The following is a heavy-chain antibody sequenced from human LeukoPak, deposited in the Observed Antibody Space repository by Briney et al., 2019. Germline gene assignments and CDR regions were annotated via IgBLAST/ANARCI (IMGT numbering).Heavy chain of an antibody. CDR3: ATEDTFGFDY. J-gene: IGHJ4*02. D-gene: IGHD3-10*01. V-gene: IGHV3-53*01. CDR1: GFTVSSNY. CDR2: IYSGGDT. Sequence: GGSLRLSCAASGFTVSSNYMSRVRQAPGKGLEWVSVIYSGGDTYYADSVKGRFTISRDNSKNTLYLQMNSLRAEDTAVYYCATEDTFGFDYWGQGTLVTVSS.